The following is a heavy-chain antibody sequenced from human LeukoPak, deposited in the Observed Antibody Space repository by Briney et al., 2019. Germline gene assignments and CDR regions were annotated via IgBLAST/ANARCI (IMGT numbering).Heavy chain of an antibody. V-gene: IGHV4-39*07. CDR1: GGSISSSSYY. CDR3: ARDRNRGYRYSDY. D-gene: IGHD1-14*01. Sequence: SETLSLTCTVSGGSISSSSYYWGWIRQPPGKGLEWIGSIYYSGSTYYNPSLKTRVTISVDTSKNQFSLKLNSVTAADTAVYYCARDRNRGYRYSDYWGQGTLVTVSS. CDR2: IYYSGST. J-gene: IGHJ4*02.